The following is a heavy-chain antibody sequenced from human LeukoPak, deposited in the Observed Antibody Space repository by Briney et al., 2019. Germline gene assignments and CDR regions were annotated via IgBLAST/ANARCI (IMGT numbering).Heavy chain of an antibody. D-gene: IGHD3-16*01. V-gene: IGHV3-21*01. CDR1: GFTFSSYS. J-gene: IGHJ4*02. Sequence: GGSLRLSCEASGFTFSSYSMNCVRQAPGKGLEWVSSITSMSSSIYYADSVQGRFTISRDNAKNSLYLQMNSLRAEDTAVYYCIRDLFDDYSLDYWGQGALVTVSS. CDR3: IRDLFDDYSLDY. CDR2: ITSMSSSI.